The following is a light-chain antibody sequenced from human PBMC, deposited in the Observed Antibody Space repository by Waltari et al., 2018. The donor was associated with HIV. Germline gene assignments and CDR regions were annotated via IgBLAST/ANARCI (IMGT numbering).Light chain of an antibody. CDR3: QQYAHIPPVT. V-gene: IGKV1-33*01. CDR1: HAIDEA. J-gene: IGKJ5*01. CDR2: DVS. Sequence: DIQLTQSPSSLSASLGDRVTITCRASHAIDEALNWYQHRPGRAPKLLIYDVSHRDIGVPSRFTGSGSGTHFTLTINSLQPEDFATYYCQQYAHIPPVTFGQGTRLDNK.